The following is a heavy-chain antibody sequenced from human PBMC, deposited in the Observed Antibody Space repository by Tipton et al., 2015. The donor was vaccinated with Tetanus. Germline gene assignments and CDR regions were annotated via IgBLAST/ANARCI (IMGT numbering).Heavy chain of an antibody. J-gene: IGHJ4*02. V-gene: IGHV3-23*01. Sequence: SLRLSCAASGFTFSSYAMSWVRQAPGKGLEWVSAISGSGGSTYYADSVKDRFTISRDNSKNTLYLQMNSLRAEDTAVYYCAKETLQYYDILTGYTTPPSYFDYWGQGTLVTVSS. CDR3: AKETLQYYDILTGYTTPPSYFDY. CDR2: ISGSGGST. CDR1: GFTFSSYA. D-gene: IGHD3-9*01.